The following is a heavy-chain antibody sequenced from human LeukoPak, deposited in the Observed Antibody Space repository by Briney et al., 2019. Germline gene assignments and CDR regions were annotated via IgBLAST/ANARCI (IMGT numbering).Heavy chain of an antibody. J-gene: IGHJ4*02. CDR3: AKGVSSVLPYVDY. CDR2: ISWDGGST. Sequence: GGSLRLSCAASGFTFDDYTMHWVRQAPGKGLEWVSLISWDGGSTYYADSVKGRCTISRDNSKNSLYLQMNSLRTEDTALYYCAKGVSSVLPYVDYWGQGTLVTVSS. CDR1: GFTFDDYT. V-gene: IGHV3-43*01. D-gene: IGHD6-19*01.